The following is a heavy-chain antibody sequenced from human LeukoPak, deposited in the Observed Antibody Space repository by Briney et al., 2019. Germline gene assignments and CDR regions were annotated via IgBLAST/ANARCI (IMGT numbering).Heavy chain of an antibody. J-gene: IGHJ4*02. CDR1: GITINSTR. Sequence: NPGGTLTLTCSASGITINSTRKIWDAQGPGKGRVWLGRVTSKTDSGTTEYAATVKGRFTISRDSSENTFFLLMSCLTTEDTAVYYCTTTWSSRKGFDYWGQGTLVTVSS. CDR2: VTSKTDSGTT. V-gene: IGHV3-15*05. CDR3: TTTWSSRKGFDY. D-gene: IGHD3-10*01.